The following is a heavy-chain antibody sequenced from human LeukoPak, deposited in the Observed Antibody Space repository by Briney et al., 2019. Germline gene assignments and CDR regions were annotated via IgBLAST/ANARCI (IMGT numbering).Heavy chain of an antibody. J-gene: IGHJ4*02. D-gene: IGHD2-15*01. Sequence: GGSLRLSCAASGFTFSSHAMHWVRQAPGKGLEWVAFISYDGSITSHADSVQGRFTISRDNSKSTLCLQMNSLRAEDTAVYYCAKQLGYCSDGSCYFPYWGQGTLVTVSS. V-gene: IGHV3-30*04. CDR2: ISYDGSIT. CDR1: GFTFSSHA. CDR3: AKQLGYCSDGSCYFPY.